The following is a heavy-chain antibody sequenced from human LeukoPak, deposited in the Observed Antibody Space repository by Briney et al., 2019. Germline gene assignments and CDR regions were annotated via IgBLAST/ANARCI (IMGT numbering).Heavy chain of an antibody. CDR1: GFTFSSYA. V-gene: IGHV3-23*01. CDR2: ISGSGGST. J-gene: IGHJ4*02. CDR3: AKGETYYDSSSSYPFDY. Sequence: GGSLRLSCAASGFTFSSYAMNWVRQAPGKGLEWVSDISGSGGSTYYADSVKGRFTISRDNSKNTAYLQMNSLRVEDTAVYYCAKGETYYDSSSSYPFDYWGQGTLVTVSS. D-gene: IGHD3-22*01.